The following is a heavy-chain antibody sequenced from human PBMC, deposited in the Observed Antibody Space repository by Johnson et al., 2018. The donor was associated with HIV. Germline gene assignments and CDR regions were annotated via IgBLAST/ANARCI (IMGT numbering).Heavy chain of an antibody. Sequence: VQLVESGGGVVKPGGSLRLSCAASGFTFSIYWMTWVRQAPRKGLEWVANIKQDGSEKYYVDSVKGRFTISRDNAKNSLYLQMNSLRAEDTAVYYCAREALDAFDIWGQGTMVTVSS. CDR3: AREALDAFDI. V-gene: IGHV3-7*01. J-gene: IGHJ3*02. CDR1: GFTFSIYW. CDR2: IKQDGSEK.